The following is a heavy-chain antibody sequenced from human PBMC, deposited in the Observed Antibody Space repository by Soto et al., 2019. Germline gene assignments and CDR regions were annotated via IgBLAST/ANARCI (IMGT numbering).Heavy chain of an antibody. J-gene: IGHJ6*04. CDR3: AKWDSKRITEVRGVWASNSLDV. V-gene: IGHV3-9*01. CDR2: ISWNSGSI. D-gene: IGHD3-10*01. CDR1: GFTFDAYA. Sequence: EVQLVESGGGLVQPGRSLRLSCAASGFTFDAYAMHLVRLVPWKGLEWVAGISWNSGSIGYSDSVKGGFTISRDNTKFPRYLHMSRLRGEDTVLYYCAKWDSKRITEVRGVWASNSLDVWGKGTTVTVSS.